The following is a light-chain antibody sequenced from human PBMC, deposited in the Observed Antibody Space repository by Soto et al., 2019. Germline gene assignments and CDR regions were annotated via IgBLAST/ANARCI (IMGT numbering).Light chain of an antibody. CDR1: QSIGAS. CDR3: QQHNSSPLT. CDR2: KAS. Sequence: DLQMTQSPSTLYASVGDRVTITCRASQSIGASLAWFQQKPGKAPNLLIYKASSLDSGVPSRFSGRGSGTEFTLTISTLQPDDFATYYCQQHNSSPLTFGGGTKVEIK. V-gene: IGKV1-5*03. J-gene: IGKJ4*01.